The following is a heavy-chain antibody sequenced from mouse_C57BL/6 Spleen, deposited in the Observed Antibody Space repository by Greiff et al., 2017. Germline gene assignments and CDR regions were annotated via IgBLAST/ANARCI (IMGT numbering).Heavy chain of an antibody. Sequence: QVQLQQPGAELVMPGASVKLSCKASGYTFTSYWMHWVKQRPGQGLEWIGEIDPSDSYTNYNQKFKGKFTLTVDKSSSTTYMQLSSLTSEDSAVYYCARSRLTGVARFAYWGQGTLVTVSA. D-gene: IGHD4-1*01. CDR1: GYTFTSYW. J-gene: IGHJ3*01. V-gene: IGHV1-69*01. CDR3: ARSRLTGVARFAY. CDR2: IDPSDSYT.